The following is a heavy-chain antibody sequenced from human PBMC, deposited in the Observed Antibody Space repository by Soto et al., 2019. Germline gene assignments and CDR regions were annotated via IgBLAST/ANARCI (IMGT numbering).Heavy chain of an antibody. D-gene: IGHD1-1*01. V-gene: IGHV3-23*01. CDR3: ARSLGDHWDESYFDY. J-gene: IGHJ4*02. Sequence: VQVLESGGDLVQPGGSLRLSCAASGFTFTGYSMSWVRQAPGKGLEWVSGISGTGYNTYYADTVQGRFPNSRDNSKNTLYLQMYSLRAEDTALYYFARSLGDHWDESYFDYWGQGTLVTVSS. CDR2: ISGTGYNT. CDR1: GFTFTGYS.